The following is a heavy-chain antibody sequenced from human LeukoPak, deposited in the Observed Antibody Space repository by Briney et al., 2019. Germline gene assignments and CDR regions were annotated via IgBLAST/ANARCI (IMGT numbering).Heavy chain of an antibody. D-gene: IGHD3-3*01. J-gene: IGHJ4*02. Sequence: GGSLRLSCAASGFTFSNYDVHWVRQAPGKGLEWVSVIGTVADTYYSGSVKGRFTISRENGKNSVYLQMNSLRAEDTAVYYCARDGPHYDFWSGPAYWGQGTLVTVSS. V-gene: IGHV3-13*04. CDR1: GFTFSNYD. CDR3: ARDGPHYDFWSGPAY. CDR2: IGTVADT.